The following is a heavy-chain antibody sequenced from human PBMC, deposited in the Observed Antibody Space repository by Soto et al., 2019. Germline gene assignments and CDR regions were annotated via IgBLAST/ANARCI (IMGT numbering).Heavy chain of an antibody. D-gene: IGHD3-10*01. J-gene: IGHJ4*02. Sequence: PSETLSLTCTVSGGSISSGGYYWSWIRQHPGKGLEWIGYIYYSGSTYYNPSLKSRVTISVDTSKNQFSLKLSSVTAADTAVYYCARVIITMVRGTIFDYWGQGTLVTVSS. V-gene: IGHV4-31*03. CDR1: GGSISSGGYY. CDR2: IYYSGST. CDR3: ARVIITMVRGTIFDY.